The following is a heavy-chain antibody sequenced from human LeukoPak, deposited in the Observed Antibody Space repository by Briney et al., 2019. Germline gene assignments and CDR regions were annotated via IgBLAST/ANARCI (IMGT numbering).Heavy chain of an antibody. CDR2: IIWNSGSI. D-gene: IGHD3-22*01. V-gene: IGHV3-9*01. Sequence: GGSLRLSCAASGFTFDDYAMHWVRQAPGKGLEWVSGIIWNSGSIGYADSVKGRFTISRDNAKNSLYLQMNSLRAEDTAVYYCARGGTYYYDSSPDLSYYWGQGTLVTVSS. CDR1: GFTFDDYA. J-gene: IGHJ4*02. CDR3: ARGGTYYYDSSPDLSYY.